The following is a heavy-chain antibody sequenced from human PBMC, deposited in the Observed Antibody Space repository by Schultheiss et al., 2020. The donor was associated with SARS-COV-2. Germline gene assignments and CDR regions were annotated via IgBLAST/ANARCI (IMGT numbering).Heavy chain of an antibody. J-gene: IGHJ6*02. V-gene: IGHV3-30*07. CDR1: GFAFSSYA. Sequence: GESLKISCAASGFAFSSYALHWVRRAPGKGLEWVAVISSDGSNKYYADSVKGRFTISRDNSKNTLYLQMNSLRAEDTAVYYCARDLSLYYYGMDVWGQGTTVTVSS. CDR2: ISSDGSNK. CDR3: ARDLSLYYYGMDV.